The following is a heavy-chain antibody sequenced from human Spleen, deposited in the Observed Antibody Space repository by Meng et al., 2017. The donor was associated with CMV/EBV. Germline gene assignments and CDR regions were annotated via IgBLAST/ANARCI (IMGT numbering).Heavy chain of an antibody. J-gene: IGHJ5*02. CDR3: ARVADWNTYLGWFDP. D-gene: IGHD1/OR15-1a*01. CDR2: INHSGST. Sequence: AVDGGSLSDDYWSWIRQPPGKGLEWIGEINHSGSTNYNPSLKSRITISVDTSNNQFSLKLNSVTAADTAVYYCARVADWNTYLGWFDPWGQGTLVTVS. CDR1: GGSLSDDY. V-gene: IGHV4-34*01.